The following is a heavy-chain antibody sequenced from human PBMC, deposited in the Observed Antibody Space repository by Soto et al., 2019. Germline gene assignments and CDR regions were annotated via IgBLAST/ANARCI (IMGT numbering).Heavy chain of an antibody. CDR1: GFTFSSYW. V-gene: IGHV3-7*01. D-gene: IGHD2-21*02. CDR2: IKQDGSEK. Sequence: SGGSLRLSCAASGFTFSSYWMSWVRQAPGKGLEWVANIKQDGSEKYYVDSVKGRFTISRDNAKNSLYLQMNSLRAEARAVYYSAIDPAIVVVTASARLDVWGQGTTVTVSS. CDR3: AIDPAIVVVTASARLDV. J-gene: IGHJ6*02.